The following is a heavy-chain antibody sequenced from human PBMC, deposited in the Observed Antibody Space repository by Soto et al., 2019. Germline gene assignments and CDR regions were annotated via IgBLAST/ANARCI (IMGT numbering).Heavy chain of an antibody. D-gene: IGHD2-8*02. CDR1: GYSISSGFY. CDR2: IYHSGST. V-gene: IGHV4-38-2*02. J-gene: IGHJ6*02. Sequence: SDTLSLTCAVSGYSISSGFYWGWIRQPPGKGLEWIGNIYHSGSTYYNPSLKSRVTISVDTYKNQFSLKLSSVTAADTAMYYCARDRFINTDYYYGMDVWGQGTTVT. CDR3: ARDRFINTDYYYGMDV.